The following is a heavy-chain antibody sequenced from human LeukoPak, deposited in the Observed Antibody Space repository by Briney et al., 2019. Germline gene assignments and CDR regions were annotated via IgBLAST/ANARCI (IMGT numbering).Heavy chain of an antibody. CDR1: GGSISSYY. J-gene: IGHJ5*02. V-gene: IGHV4-59*01. CDR2: IYYSGST. D-gene: IGHD6-19*01. Sequence: PSETLSLTCTVSGGSISSYYWSWIRQPPGKGLEWIGYIYYSGSTNYNPSLKSRVTISVDTSKDQFSLKLSSVTAADTAVYYCARQWLLGQNWFDPWGQGTLVTVSS. CDR3: ARQWLLGQNWFDP.